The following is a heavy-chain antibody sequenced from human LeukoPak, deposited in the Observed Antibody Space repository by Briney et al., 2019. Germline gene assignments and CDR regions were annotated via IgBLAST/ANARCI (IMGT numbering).Heavy chain of an antibody. Sequence: GASVKVSCKASGYTFTSYGISWVRQAPGQGLEWMGWISAYNGNTNYAQKLQGRVTMTTDTSTSTAYMELRSLRSDDTAVYYCARVVLYVRGLPNSYYYYYGMDVWGQGTTVTVSS. J-gene: IGHJ6*02. CDR1: GYTFTSYG. CDR3: ARVVLYVRGLPNSYYYYYGMDV. D-gene: IGHD2-8*02. V-gene: IGHV1-18*04. CDR2: ISAYNGNT.